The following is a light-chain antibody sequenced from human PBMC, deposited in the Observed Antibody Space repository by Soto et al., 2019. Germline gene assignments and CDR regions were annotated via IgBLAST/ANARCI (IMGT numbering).Light chain of an antibody. CDR3: SSYTSSSTLS. Sequence: QSVLTQPASVSGSPGQSITISCTGTSSDVGGYNYVSWYQQHPGKAPKLMIYDVSNRPSGVSNRFSGSKSGNTASLTISGLQAEDEADYYCSSYTSSSTLSFXTGTKVTV. CDR2: DVS. CDR1: SSDVGGYNY. J-gene: IGLJ1*01. V-gene: IGLV2-14*01.